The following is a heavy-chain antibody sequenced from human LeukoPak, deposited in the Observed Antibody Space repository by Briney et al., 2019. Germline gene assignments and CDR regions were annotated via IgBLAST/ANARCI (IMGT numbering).Heavy chain of an antibody. V-gene: IGHV1-18*01. Sequence: ASVKVSCKASGYTFINYGITWVRQAPGQGLEWMGWISAYNSAYNGNAHYAQKLQGRVTMTTDTSTNTGYMELRSRRSDDTAVYYCAREYGSGSYTGIDYWGQGTLVTVSS. D-gene: IGHD3-10*01. J-gene: IGHJ4*02. CDR1: GYTFINYG. CDR3: AREYGSGSYTGIDY. CDR2: ISAYNSAYNGNA.